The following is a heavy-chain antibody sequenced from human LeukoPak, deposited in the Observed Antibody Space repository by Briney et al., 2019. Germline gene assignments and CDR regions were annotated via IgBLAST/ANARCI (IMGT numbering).Heavy chain of an antibody. CDR2: IYYSGST. CDR1: GGSISSYY. D-gene: IGHD2-21*02. J-gene: IGHJ5*02. Sequence: SETLSLTCTVSGGSISSYYWSWIRQPPGKGLEWIGYIYYSGSTNYNPSLKIRVTISVDTSKNQYSLKLSSVTAADTAVYYCARARGDGPWFDPWGQGTLVTVSS. CDR3: ARARGDGPWFDP. V-gene: IGHV4-59*01.